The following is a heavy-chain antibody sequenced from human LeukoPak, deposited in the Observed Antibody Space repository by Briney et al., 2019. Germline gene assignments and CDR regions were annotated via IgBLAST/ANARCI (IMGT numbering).Heavy chain of an antibody. CDR1: GCSFTSYW. Sequence: GGSLKISWKGSGCSFTSYWIGWVRQMPGKGREGMGIIYPGDSDTRYSPSFQGQVTISADKSISTAYLQWSSLKASDTAMYYCARPRKYSSPNGGFDYWGQGTLVTVSS. V-gene: IGHV5-51*01. CDR3: ARPRKYSSPNGGFDY. J-gene: IGHJ4*02. D-gene: IGHD6-6*01. CDR2: IYPGDSDT.